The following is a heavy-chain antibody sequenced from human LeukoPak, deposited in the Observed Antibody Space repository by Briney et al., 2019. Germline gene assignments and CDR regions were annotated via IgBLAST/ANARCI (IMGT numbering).Heavy chain of an antibody. Sequence: NPGGSLRLSCAASGFTFSDYYMSWIRQAPGKGLEWVSYISNSGSTIYYADSVKGRFTISRDNAKNSLYLQMNSLRAEDTAVYYCARDYGSGWYVDYWGQGTLVTVSS. CDR2: ISNSGSTI. J-gene: IGHJ4*02. CDR1: GFTFSDYY. V-gene: IGHV3-11*01. CDR3: ARDYGSGWYVDY. D-gene: IGHD6-19*01.